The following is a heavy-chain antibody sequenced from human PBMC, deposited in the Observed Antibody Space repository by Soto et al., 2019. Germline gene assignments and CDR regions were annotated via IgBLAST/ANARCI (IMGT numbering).Heavy chain of an antibody. V-gene: IGHV3-23*01. CDR2: VSGSGDSS. CDR3: ARTWVTTRYFDY. D-gene: IGHD2-21*02. Sequence: PWGSLRLSCAASGFTFSNYGRSWVRQAPGKGLEWVSAVSGSGDSSYYADSVKGRFTISRDNSKNTLYLQMNSLRAEDTAVYYCARTWVTTRYFDYWGQGTLVTVSS. J-gene: IGHJ4*02. CDR1: GFTFSNYG.